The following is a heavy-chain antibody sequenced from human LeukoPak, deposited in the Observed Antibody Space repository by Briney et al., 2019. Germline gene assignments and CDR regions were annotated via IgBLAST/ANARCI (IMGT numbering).Heavy chain of an antibody. J-gene: IGHJ4*02. CDR3: ARQRDSSGYYYFDY. CDR1: GGSISSSSYY. V-gene: IGHV4-39*01. D-gene: IGHD3-22*01. CDR2: NYYSGST. Sequence: TPSETLSLTCTVSGGSISSSSYYWGWIRQPPGKGLEWIGSNYYSGSTYYNPSLKSRVTISVDTSKNQFSLKLSSVTAADTAVYYCARQRDSSGYYYFDYWGQGTLVTVSS.